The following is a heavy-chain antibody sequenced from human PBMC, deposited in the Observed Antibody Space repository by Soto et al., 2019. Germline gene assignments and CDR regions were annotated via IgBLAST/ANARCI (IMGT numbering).Heavy chain of an antibody. D-gene: IGHD2-21*02. J-gene: IGHJ6*02. CDR2: IYSGGST. V-gene: IGHV3-53*01. CDR3: ARPTATVDYYYYGMDV. CDR1: GVTVSSNY. Sequence: PGGSLRLSCAASGVTVSSNYMSWVRQAPGKGLEWVSVIYSGGSTYYADSVKGRFTISRDNSKNTLYLQMNSLRAEDTAVYFCARPTATVDYYYYGMDVWGQGTTVTVSS.